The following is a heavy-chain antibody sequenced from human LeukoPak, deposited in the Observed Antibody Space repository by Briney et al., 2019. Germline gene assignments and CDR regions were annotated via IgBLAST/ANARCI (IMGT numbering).Heavy chain of an antibody. J-gene: IGHJ4*02. Sequence: SATLSPTCTVAGGSISNYYWSWIRQPPGKGLEWIGYIYYSGNTNYNPSLKSRVTISGDTSKNQFSLKLNSVTAADTAVYYCARVRYCSTNRCYDREFDNWGQGTLVTVSS. CDR1: GGSISNYY. CDR2: IYYSGNT. CDR3: ARVRYCSTNRCYDREFDN. V-gene: IGHV4-59*01. D-gene: IGHD2-2*01.